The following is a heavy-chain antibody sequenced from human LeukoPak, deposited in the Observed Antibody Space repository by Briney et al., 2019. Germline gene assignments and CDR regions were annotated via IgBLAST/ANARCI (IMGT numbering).Heavy chain of an antibody. CDR3: ARVICTGGSCFQNDY. J-gene: IGHJ4*02. V-gene: IGHV3-48*03. Sequence: PGGSLRLSCTASGFIFSNFEMNWVRQSPGKGLQWVAYINSGATSEYYADSVKGRFTISRDNAENSLYLQMNSLGVQDTAIYYCARVICTGGSCFQNDYWGQGTLVTVSS. CDR1: GFIFSNFE. CDR2: INSGATSE. D-gene: IGHD2-8*02.